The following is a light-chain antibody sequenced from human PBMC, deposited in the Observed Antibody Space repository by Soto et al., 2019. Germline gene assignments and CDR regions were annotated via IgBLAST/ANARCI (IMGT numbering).Light chain of an antibody. Sequence: VMTFSLVAVSVSKEERATLSCRASQSVSSNLAWYQQKPGQAPRLLIYGASTRATGIPARFSGSGSGTEFTLTISSLQSEDFAVYYCQQYNNLPSFGHGAKVAIK. V-gene: IGKV3-15*01. CDR1: QSVSSN. CDR3: QQYNNLPS. J-gene: IGKJ1*01. CDR2: GAS.